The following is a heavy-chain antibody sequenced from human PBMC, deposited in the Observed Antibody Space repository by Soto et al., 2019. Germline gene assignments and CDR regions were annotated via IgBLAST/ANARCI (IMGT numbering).Heavy chain of an antibody. J-gene: IGHJ4*02. V-gene: IGHV4-59*01. CDR3: ARLATRPDYFDY. CDR1: GGSTSSYY. Sequence: SETLSLTCTVSGGSTSSYYWSWIRQPPGKGLEWIGYIYYSGSTNYNPSLKSRVTISVETSKNQFSLKLSSVTAADTAVYYCARLATRPDYFDYWGQGTMVTVSS. CDR2: IYYSGST. D-gene: IGHD6-6*01.